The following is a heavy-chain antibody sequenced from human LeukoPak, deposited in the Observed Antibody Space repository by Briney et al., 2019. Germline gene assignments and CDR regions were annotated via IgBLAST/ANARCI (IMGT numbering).Heavy chain of an antibody. V-gene: IGHV3-53*01. CDR1: GFTPSSNY. D-gene: IGHD3-22*01. CDR2: IYSGGST. CDR3: ARVSGYDSSGDAFDI. J-gene: IGHJ3*02. Sequence: PGRSLSLSCAASGFTPSSNYMSWVRQAPAKGLEGVSVIYSGGSTYYADSVKGRFTISRDNSKNTLYLQMNSLRAEDTAVYYCARVSGYDSSGDAFDIWGQGTMVTVSS.